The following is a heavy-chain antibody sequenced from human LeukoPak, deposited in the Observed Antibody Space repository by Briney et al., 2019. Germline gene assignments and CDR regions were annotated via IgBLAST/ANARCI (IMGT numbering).Heavy chain of an antibody. D-gene: IGHD3-9*01. CDR2: INHSGST. Sequence: SETLSLTCAVYGGSFSGYYWSWIRQPPGKGLEWIGEINHSGSTNYNPSLKSQVTISVDTSKNQFSLKLSSVTAADTAVYYCARLKQRLVRDYWGQGTLVTVSS. J-gene: IGHJ4*02. CDR3: ARLKQRLVRDY. V-gene: IGHV4-34*01. CDR1: GGSFSGYY.